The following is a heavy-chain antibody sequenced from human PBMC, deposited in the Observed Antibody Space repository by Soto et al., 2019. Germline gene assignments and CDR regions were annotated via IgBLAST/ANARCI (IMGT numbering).Heavy chain of an antibody. CDR2: ISHSGST. V-gene: IGHV4-34*01. Sequence: QVQLQQWGAGLLKPSETLSLTCAVSSGPFSGYYLSWIRQSPGKGLEWIGEISHSGSTNYNPSLKSRVTISVDTSKNQFSLKLSSVTAADTAVYYCAISYITNEAFDIWGQGTLVTVSS. J-gene: IGHJ3*02. CDR1: SGPFSGYY. D-gene: IGHD1-1*01. CDR3: AISYITNEAFDI.